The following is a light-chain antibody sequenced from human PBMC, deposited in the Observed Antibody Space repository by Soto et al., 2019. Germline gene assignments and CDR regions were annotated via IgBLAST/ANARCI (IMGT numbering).Light chain of an antibody. Sequence: AIQMTQSPSSLSASVGDRVTITCRASQGIRNDLGWYQQKPAKAPKLLIYAASSLQSGVPSRFSCSGSGTDFTLTISSLQPEDFATYYCLQDYNYPWTFGQGTKVEIK. V-gene: IGKV1-6*01. J-gene: IGKJ1*01. CDR1: QGIRND. CDR3: LQDYNYPWT. CDR2: AAS.